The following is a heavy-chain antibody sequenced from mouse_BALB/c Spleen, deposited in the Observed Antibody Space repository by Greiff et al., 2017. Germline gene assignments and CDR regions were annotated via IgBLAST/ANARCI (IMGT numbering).Heavy chain of an antibody. CDR3: ARRGYYGSSSYYYAMDY. CDR1: GFTFSSFG. J-gene: IGHJ4*01. D-gene: IGHD1-1*01. CDR2: ISSGSSTI. Sequence: EVKVVESGGGLVQPGGSRKLSCAASGFTFSSFGMHWVRQAPEKGLEWVAYISSGSSTIYYADTVKGRFTISRDNPKNTLFLQMTSLRSEDTAMYYCARRGYYGSSSYYYAMDYWGQGTSVTVSS. V-gene: IGHV5-17*02.